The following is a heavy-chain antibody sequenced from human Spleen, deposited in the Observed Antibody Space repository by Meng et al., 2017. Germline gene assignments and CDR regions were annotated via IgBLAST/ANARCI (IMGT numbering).Heavy chain of an antibody. Sequence: VQLQRWGEGLLKPSVTLSLTCAVYGGSFSGYYWSWIRQPPGKGLEWIGEINHSGSTNYNPSLKSRVTISVDTSKNQFSLKLSSVTAADTAVYYCARLTGRYYFDYWGQGTLVTVSS. CDR2: INHSGST. CDR3: ARLTGRYYFDY. D-gene: IGHD1-26*01. V-gene: IGHV4-34*01. J-gene: IGHJ4*02. CDR1: GGSFSGYY.